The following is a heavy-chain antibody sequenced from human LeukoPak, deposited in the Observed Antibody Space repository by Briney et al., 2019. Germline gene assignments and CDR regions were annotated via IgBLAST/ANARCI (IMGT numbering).Heavy chain of an antibody. CDR2: INHSGST. Sequence: PSETLSLTCAVYVGFFSGYCWSWIRQPPGKGLEWIGEINHSGSTNYNPSLKSRVTISVDTSKNQFSLKLSSMTAADTAVYYCARETQCYGHHHNWFDPWGQGTLVTVSS. V-gene: IGHV4-34*01. D-gene: IGHD2-2*01. J-gene: IGHJ5*02. CDR1: VGFFSGYC. CDR3: ARETQCYGHHHNWFDP.